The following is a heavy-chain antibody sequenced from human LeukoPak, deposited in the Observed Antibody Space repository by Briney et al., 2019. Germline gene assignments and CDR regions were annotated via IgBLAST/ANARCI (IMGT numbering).Heavy chain of an antibody. D-gene: IGHD6-13*01. J-gene: IGHJ5*02. CDR2: IKSKTDGGTT. V-gene: IGHV3-15*01. CDR3: TPDSGAAAGTVWFDP. Sequence: GGSLRLSCAASGFTFSNAWMSWVRQAPGKGLEWVGRIKSKTDGGTTDYAAPVKGRFTISRDDSKNTLYLQMNSLKTEDTAVYYCTPDSGAAAGTVWFDPWGQGTLVTVSS. CDR1: GFTFSNAW.